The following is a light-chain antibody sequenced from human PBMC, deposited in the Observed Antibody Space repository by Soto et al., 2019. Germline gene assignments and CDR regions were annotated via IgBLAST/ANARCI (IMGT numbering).Light chain of an antibody. CDR3: QQYNNWPPYT. J-gene: IGKJ2*01. CDR2: GAS. V-gene: IGKV3-15*01. CDR1: QSVSSN. Sequence: EIVMTQSPATLSVSPGERATLSCRASQSVSSNLAWYQQKPGQAPRLLIYGASTRATGIPARFSGSGSGTECPLTISSRQSEDFAFYYCQQYNNWPPYTFGQGNKLASK.